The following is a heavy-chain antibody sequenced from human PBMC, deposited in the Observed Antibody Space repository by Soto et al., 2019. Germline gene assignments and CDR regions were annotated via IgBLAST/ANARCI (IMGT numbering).Heavy chain of an antibody. V-gene: IGHV1-3*01. D-gene: IGHD6-19*01. CDR1: GYTFTSYG. Sequence: QVQLVQSGAEVKKPGASVKVSCKASGYTFTSYGMHWVRQAPGQRLEWMGWINAGNGNRKYSQKFQGRVTITRDTSASTAYMELSSLRSEDTTVYYCARDLGGWPDYWGQGTLVTVSS. CDR2: INAGNGNR. J-gene: IGHJ4*02. CDR3: ARDLGGWPDY.